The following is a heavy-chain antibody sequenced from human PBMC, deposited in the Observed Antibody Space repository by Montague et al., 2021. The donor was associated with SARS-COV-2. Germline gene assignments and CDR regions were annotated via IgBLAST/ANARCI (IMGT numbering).Heavy chain of an antibody. D-gene: IGHD5-24*01. CDR1: GFTFSSYG. Sequence: SHRLSCAASGFTFSSYGMHWVRQAPGKGLEWVAVIWNDGRYRFHADSVKGRSAISRDNSENTLYLEMNTLRAEDTALYYCARDDSRDGNNFDYWGQGALVTVSS. CDR3: ARDDSRDGNNFDY. J-gene: IGHJ4*02. V-gene: IGHV3-33*01. CDR2: IWNDGRYR.